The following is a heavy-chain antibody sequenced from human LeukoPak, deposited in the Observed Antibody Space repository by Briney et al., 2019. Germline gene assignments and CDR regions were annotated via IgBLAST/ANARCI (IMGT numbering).Heavy chain of an antibody. CDR3: AKSGDYYDSSGYYWWYFDL. CDR1: GFTFSSYA. V-gene: IGHV3-30*18. J-gene: IGHJ2*01. Sequence: GGTLRLSCAASGFTFSSYAMSWVRQAPGKGLEWVAVISYDGSNKYYADSVKGRFTISRDNSKNTLYLQMNSLRAEDTAVYYCAKSGDYYDSSGYYWWYFDLWGRGTLVTVSS. CDR2: ISYDGSNK. D-gene: IGHD3-22*01.